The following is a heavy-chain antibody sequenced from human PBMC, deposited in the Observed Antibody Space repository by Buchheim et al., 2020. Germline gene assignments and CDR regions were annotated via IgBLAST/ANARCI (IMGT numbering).Heavy chain of an antibody. CDR3: ARDLFSGMVRGAPVDY. Sequence: QVQLVESGGGVVQPGRSLRLSCAASGFTFSSYGMHWVRQAPGKGLEWVAVISYDGSNKYYADSVKGRFTISRDNSKNTLYLQMNSLRAEDTAVYYCARDLFSGMVRGAPVDYWGQGTL. CDR2: ISYDGSNK. J-gene: IGHJ4*02. D-gene: IGHD3-10*01. V-gene: IGHV3-30*03. CDR1: GFTFSSYG.